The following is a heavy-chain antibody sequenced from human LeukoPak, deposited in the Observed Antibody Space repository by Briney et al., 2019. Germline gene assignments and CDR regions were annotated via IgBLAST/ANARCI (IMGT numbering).Heavy chain of an antibody. CDR2: ISGSGGST. D-gene: IGHD3-22*01. CDR3: AKDRHDSSGYYYGTWDY. CDR1: GFTFSSYA. J-gene: IGHJ4*02. V-gene: IGHV3-23*01. Sequence: GGSLRLSCAASGFTFSSYAMSWVRQAPGKRLEWVSAISGSGGSTYYADSVKGRFTISRDNSKNTLYLQMNSLRAEDTAVYYCAKDRHDSSGYYYGTWDYWGQGTLVTVSS.